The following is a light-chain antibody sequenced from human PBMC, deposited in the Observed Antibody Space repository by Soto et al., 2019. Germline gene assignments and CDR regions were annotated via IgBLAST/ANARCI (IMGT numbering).Light chain of an antibody. CDR2: GAS. CDR3: QQYHKWPIT. J-gene: IGKJ5*01. Sequence: EILLTQSPATLSVSPGERVTLSCRASQSINKNLAWYQQKRGQAPRLLIYGASTTATGFPARFSGSGSGTDFTLTIASLQSEDFAVYYCQQYHKWPITFGQGTRLEIK. CDR1: QSINKN. V-gene: IGKV3-15*01.